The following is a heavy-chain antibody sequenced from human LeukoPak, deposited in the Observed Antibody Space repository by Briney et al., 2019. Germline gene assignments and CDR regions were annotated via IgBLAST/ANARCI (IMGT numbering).Heavy chain of an antibody. CDR1: GFTFSSYW. J-gene: IGHJ4*02. CDR3: ARDLKWLRLGIGEY. D-gene: IGHD5-12*01. CDR2: IKQDGSEK. Sequence: PGGSLRLSCAASGFTFSSYWMSWVRQAPGKGLEWVVNIKQDGSEKYYVDSVKGRFTISRDNAKNSLYLQMNSLRAEDTAVYYCARDLKWLRLGIGEYWGQGTLVTVSS. V-gene: IGHV3-7*01.